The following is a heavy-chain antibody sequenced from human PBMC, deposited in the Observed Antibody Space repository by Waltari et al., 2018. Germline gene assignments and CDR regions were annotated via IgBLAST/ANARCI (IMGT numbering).Heavy chain of an antibody. CDR1: GFIFSNYE. CDR3: ARRDDYGDDPFWT. V-gene: IGHV3-48*03. Sequence: EEHLVESGGGLVQPGGSLRLSCAASGFIFSNYEMNWVRQAPGKGLDWVSYIRSSGSTSDYADSANGRFTISRDNAKNSLYLQMNSLRAEDTAVYYCARRDDYGDDPFWTWGQGTLVTVSS. J-gene: IGHJ5*02. D-gene: IGHD4-17*01. CDR2: IRSSGSTS.